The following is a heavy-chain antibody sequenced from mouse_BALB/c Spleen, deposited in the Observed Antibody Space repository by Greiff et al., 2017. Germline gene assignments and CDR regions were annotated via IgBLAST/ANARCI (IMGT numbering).Heavy chain of an antibody. CDR2: IYPGSGST. CDR3: TRYDGYRFAD. D-gene: IGHD2-12*01. Sequence: LQQPGSELVRPGASVKLSCKASGYTFTSYWMHWVKQRPGQGLEWIGNIYPGSGSTNYDEKFKSKATLTVDTSSSTAYMQLSSLTSEDSAVYYCTRYDGYRFADWGQGTLVTVSA. CDR1: GYTFTSYW. J-gene: IGHJ3*01. V-gene: IGHV1S22*01.